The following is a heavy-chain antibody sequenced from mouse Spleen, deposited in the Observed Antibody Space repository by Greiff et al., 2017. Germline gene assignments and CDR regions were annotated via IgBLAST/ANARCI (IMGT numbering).Heavy chain of an antibody. CDR1: GYTFTSYW. D-gene: IGHD2-14*01. J-gene: IGHJ4*01. CDR2: IYPGSGST. CDR3: ARSNRFYAMDY. V-gene: IGHV1-55*01. Sequence: QVQLKQSGAELVKPGASVKMSCKASGYTFTSYWITWVKQRPGQGLEWIGDIYPGSGSTNYNEKFKSKATLTVDTSSSTAYMQLSSLTSEDSAVYYCARSNRFYAMDYWGQGTSVTVSS.